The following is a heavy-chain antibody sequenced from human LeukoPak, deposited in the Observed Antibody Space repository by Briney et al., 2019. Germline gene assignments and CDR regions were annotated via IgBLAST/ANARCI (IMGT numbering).Heavy chain of an antibody. Sequence: PGASVKVSCKVSGYTLTELSMHWVRQAPGQGLEWMGWINPNSGGTNYAQKFQGRVTMTRDTSISTAYMELSRLRSDDTAVYYCAREAMVRGRAPRNWFDPWGQGTLVTVSS. CDR2: INPNSGGT. J-gene: IGHJ5*02. CDR3: AREAMVRGRAPRNWFDP. V-gene: IGHV1-2*02. CDR1: GYTLTELS. D-gene: IGHD3-10*01.